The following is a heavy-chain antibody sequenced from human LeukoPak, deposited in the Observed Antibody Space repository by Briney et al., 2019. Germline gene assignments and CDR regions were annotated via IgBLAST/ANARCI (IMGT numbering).Heavy chain of an antibody. CDR2: INPNSGGT. CDR1: GYTFTGSY. CDR3: AKYYYDSYEGYYFDY. J-gene: IGHJ4*02. D-gene: IGHD3-22*01. V-gene: IGHV1-2*02. Sequence: ASVKVSCKASGYTFTGSYKHWVRQAPGQGLEWMGWINPNSGGTNYAQKFQGRVTMTRDTSISTAYMELSRLKSDDTAFYYCAKYYYDSYEGYYFDYWGQGTLVTVSS.